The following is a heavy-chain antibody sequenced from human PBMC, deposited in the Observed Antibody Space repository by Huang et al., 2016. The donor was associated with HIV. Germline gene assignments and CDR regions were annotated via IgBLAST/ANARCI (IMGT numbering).Heavy chain of an antibody. D-gene: IGHD3-10*01. CDR1: GFTLSDYA. J-gene: IGHJ3*02. Sequence: QVQLVESGGGVVQPGRSLRLSCAASGFTLSDYAIHWVSQAPGKGFGWWWLISYDGNAKFYSDSVRGRVTSSRDNFNNTLYLQMNSLRHEDTALYYCARFGKRLPMLRGEDVIGDIWGQGTMVSVSS. CDR2: ISYDGNAK. V-gene: IGHV3-30-3*01. CDR3: ARFGKRLPMLRGEDVIGDI.